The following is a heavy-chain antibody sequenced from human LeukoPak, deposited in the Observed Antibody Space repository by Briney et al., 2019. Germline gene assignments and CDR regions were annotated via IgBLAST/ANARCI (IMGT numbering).Heavy chain of an antibody. CDR1: GFTFSSYG. CDR2: ISYDGSKK. Sequence: GGSLRLSCAASGFTFSSYGMHWVRQAPGKGLEWVAVISYDGSKKYYADSVKGRFTISRDNSKNTLYLQMNSLRAEDTAVYYCAKDFSRWATIFLYAFGIWGQGTMVTVSS. V-gene: IGHV3-30*18. D-gene: IGHD3-3*01. CDR3: AKDFSRWATIFLYAFGI. J-gene: IGHJ3*02.